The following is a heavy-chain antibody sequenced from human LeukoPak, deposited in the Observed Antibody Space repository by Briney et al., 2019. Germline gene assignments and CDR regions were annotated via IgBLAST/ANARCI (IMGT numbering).Heavy chain of an antibody. CDR1: GFTFSSYA. V-gene: IGHV3-30-3*01. Sequence: PGGSLRLSCAASGFTFSSYAMHWVRQAPGKGLEWVAVISYDGSNKYYADSVKGRFTISRDNSKNTLYLQMNSLRAENTAVYYCARDSSGFNWGQGTLVTVSS. CDR2: ISYDGSNK. D-gene: IGHD6-19*01. CDR3: ARDSSGFN. J-gene: IGHJ4*02.